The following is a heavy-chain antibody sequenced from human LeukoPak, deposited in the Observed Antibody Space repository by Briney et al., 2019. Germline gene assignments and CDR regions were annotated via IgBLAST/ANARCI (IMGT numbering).Heavy chain of an antibody. V-gene: IGHV3-30*04. J-gene: IGHJ4*02. Sequence: GRSLRLSCAASGFTFSSYAMHWVRQAPGKGLEWVAVISYDGSNKYYADSVKGRFTISRDNSKNTLYLQMNSLRAEDTAVYYCAKDRGGYDSSEPWGQGTLVTVSS. CDR1: GFTFSSYA. CDR3: AKDRGGYDSSEP. D-gene: IGHD3-22*01. CDR2: ISYDGSNK.